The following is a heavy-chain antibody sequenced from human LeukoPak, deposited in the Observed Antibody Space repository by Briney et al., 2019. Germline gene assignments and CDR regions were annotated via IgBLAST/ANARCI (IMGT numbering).Heavy chain of an antibody. D-gene: IGHD2-15*01. Sequence: NSSETLSLTCTVSGGSISSYYWSWIRQPPGKGLEWIGYIYYSGSTNYNPSLKSRVTISVDTSKNQFSLKLSSVTAADTAVYYCARGKSDCSGGSCYYYYYYYYMDVWGKGTTVTISS. CDR1: GGSISSYY. V-gene: IGHV4-59*01. J-gene: IGHJ6*03. CDR2: IYYSGST. CDR3: ARGKSDCSGGSCYYYYYYYYMDV.